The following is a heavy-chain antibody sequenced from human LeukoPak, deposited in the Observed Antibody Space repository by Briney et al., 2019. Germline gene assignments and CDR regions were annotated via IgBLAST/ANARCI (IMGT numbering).Heavy chain of an antibody. J-gene: IGHJ5*02. CDR3: ASGYFDSSGYSNWFDP. CDR1: GGSISSYY. CDR2: TYYSGST. D-gene: IGHD3-22*01. Sequence: SETLSLTCTVSGGSISSYYWSWIRQPPGKGLEWIGYTYYSGSTNYNPSLKSRVTMSLDTSKNQFSLKLSSVTAADTAVYYCASGYFDSSGYSNWFDPWGQGTLVTVSS. V-gene: IGHV4-59*01.